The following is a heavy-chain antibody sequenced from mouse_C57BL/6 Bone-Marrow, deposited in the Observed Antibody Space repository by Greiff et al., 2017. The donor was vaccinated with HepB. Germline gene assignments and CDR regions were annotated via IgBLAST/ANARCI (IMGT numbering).Heavy chain of an antibody. D-gene: IGHD2-1*01. CDR1: GYTFTSYW. Sequence: QVQLQQPGAELVKPGASVKVSCKASGYTFTSYWMHWVKQRPGQGLEWIGRIHPSDSDTNYNQKFKGKATLTVDNSSSTAYMQLSSLTSEDSAVYYCAIGRGYYGNYVAYCGQGTLVTVSA. J-gene: IGHJ3*01. CDR3: AIGRGYYGNYVAY. V-gene: IGHV1-74*01. CDR2: IHPSDSDT.